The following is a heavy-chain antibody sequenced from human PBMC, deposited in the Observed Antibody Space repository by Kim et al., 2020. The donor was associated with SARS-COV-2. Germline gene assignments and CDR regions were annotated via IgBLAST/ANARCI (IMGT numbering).Heavy chain of an antibody. CDR3: ARATLNDGSSGYYYWYGMVV. CDR1: GFTFSSYW. Sequence: GGSLRLSCAASGFTFSSYWMHWVRQAPGKGLVWVSRINSDGSSTSYADSVKGRFTISRDNAKNTLYLQMNSLRAEDTAVYYCARATLNDGSSGYYYWYGMVVWRGGATAAVSS. V-gene: IGHV3-74*01. J-gene: IGHJ6*01. D-gene: IGHD3-22*01. CDR2: INSDGSST.